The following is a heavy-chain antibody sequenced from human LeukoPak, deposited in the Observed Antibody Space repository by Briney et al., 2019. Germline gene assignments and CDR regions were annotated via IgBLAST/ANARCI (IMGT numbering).Heavy chain of an antibody. CDR1: GFTFSSYS. CDR3: ARVWNSYGQKAPGY. Sequence: GGSLRLSCAASGFTFSSYSMNWVRQAPGKGLERVSYISSSSSTICYADSVKGRFTISRDNAKNSLYPQMNSLRAEDTAVYYCARVWNSYGQKAPGYWGQGTLVTVSS. J-gene: IGHJ4*02. CDR2: ISSSSSTI. D-gene: IGHD5-18*01. V-gene: IGHV3-48*04.